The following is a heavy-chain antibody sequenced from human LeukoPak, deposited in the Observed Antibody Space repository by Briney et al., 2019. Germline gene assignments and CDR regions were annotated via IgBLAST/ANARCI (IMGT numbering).Heavy chain of an antibody. CDR2: ISRSSSYI. V-gene: IGHV3-21*01. Sequence: GGSLRLSCPAYGFTFSSYSMNWVRQAPGKGLEWVSSISRSSSYIYYADSVKGRFTISRDNAKNSLYLQMNSLRAEDTAVYYCARDQVVAPLDYWGQGTLVTVSS. CDR1: GFTFSSYS. D-gene: IGHD1-14*01. CDR3: ARDQVVAPLDY. J-gene: IGHJ4*02.